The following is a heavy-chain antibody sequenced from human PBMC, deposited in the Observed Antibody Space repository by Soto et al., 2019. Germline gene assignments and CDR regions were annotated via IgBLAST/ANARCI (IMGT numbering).Heavy chain of an antibody. CDR2: ISWNRGSI. CDR3: AKGVAGWYYFDY. Sequence: EVQLVESGGGLVQPGRSLRLSCAASGFTFDDYAMHGVRQAPGKGLEWVSGISWNRGSIGYADSVKGRFTISRDNAKNSLYLQMNSLRAEDTALYYCAKGVAGWYYFDYWGQGTLVTVSS. J-gene: IGHJ4*02. CDR1: GFTFDDYA. D-gene: IGHD3-3*01. V-gene: IGHV3-9*01.